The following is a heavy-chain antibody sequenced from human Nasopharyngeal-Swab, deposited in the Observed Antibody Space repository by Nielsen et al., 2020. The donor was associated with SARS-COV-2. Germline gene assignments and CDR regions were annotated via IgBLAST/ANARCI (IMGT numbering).Heavy chain of an antibody. Sequence: ASVKVSCKASGYTFTSYAMNWVRQAPGQGLEWRGWINTNTGNPTYAQGFTGRFVFSLDTSVSTAYLQISSLRAEDTAVYYCARIALVTIFGVVIIGDGMDVWGQGTTVTVSS. CDR3: ARIALVTIFGVVIIGDGMDV. CDR1: GYTFTSYA. D-gene: IGHD3-3*01. J-gene: IGHJ6*02. V-gene: IGHV7-4-1*02. CDR2: INTNTGNP.